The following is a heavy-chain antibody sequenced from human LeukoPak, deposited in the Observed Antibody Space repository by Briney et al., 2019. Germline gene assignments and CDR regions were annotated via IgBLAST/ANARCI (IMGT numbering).Heavy chain of an antibody. Sequence: PSETLSLTCAVYGGSISSYYWSWIRQPPGKGLEWIGYVYYSGSTTYNPSLKSRVTISVDTSKNQFSLKLSSVTAADTAVYYCARAPYTSGFYFFDPWGQGTLVTVSS. J-gene: IGHJ5*02. CDR2: VYYSGST. V-gene: IGHV4-59*13. CDR1: GGSISSYY. D-gene: IGHD3-22*01. CDR3: ARAPYTSGFYFFDP.